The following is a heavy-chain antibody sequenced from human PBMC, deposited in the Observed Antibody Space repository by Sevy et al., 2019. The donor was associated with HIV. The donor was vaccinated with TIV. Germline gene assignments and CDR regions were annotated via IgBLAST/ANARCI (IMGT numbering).Heavy chain of an antibody. Sequence: SETLSLTCTVSGDYFSSYFWAWIWQPAGKGLELIGRINTSGSTNYNPTLKSRVTMSVDTSKSQFSLKVTSLTAAHTAIYFCARSNWVTATNGFSKSYYFDYWGQGALVTVSS. J-gene: IGHJ4*02. CDR3: ARSNWVTATNGFSKSYYFDY. CDR2: INTSGST. CDR1: GDYFSSYF. V-gene: IGHV4-4*07. D-gene: IGHD7-27*01.